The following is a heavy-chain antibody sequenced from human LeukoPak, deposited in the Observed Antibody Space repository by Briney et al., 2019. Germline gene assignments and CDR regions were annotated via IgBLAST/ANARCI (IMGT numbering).Heavy chain of an antibody. CDR1: GFTFSNYG. CDR3: ARRPGRSGTHYVDY. J-gene: IGHJ4*02. V-gene: IGHV3-23*05. D-gene: IGHD1-26*01. CDR2: ITSTGRST. Sequence: RGSLRLSCAASGFTFSNYGMNWARQAPGKGLGWVSGITSTGRSTYYAESVKGRFTISRDNSKNKLFLQMNSLRAEDTALYYCARRPGRSGTHYVDYWRQRTVVAASS.